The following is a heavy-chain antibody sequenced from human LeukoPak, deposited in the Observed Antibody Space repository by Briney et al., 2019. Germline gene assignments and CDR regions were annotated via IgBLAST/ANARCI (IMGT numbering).Heavy chain of an antibody. CDR1: GGSISTYY. CDR2: IFHNGNT. V-gene: IGHV4-59*01. J-gene: IGHJ6*03. Sequence: SETLSLTCTISGGSISTYYWSWIRQRPGKGLEWIGHIFHNGNTNYNPSLKSRVTISVDTSKNQFSLHLISVTAADTAVYYCAKDYGSGTYYYYMDVWGKGTTVTISS. D-gene: IGHD3-10*01. CDR3: AKDYGSGTYYYYMDV.